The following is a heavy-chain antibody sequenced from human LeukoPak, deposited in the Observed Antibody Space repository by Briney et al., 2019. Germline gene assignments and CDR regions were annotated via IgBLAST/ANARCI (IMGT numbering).Heavy chain of an antibody. CDR3: ARSPNSGYDPFDY. V-gene: IGHV4-39*01. D-gene: IGHD5-12*01. J-gene: IGHJ4*02. CDR1: GFTFSRYW. CDR2: IYYSGST. Sequence: GSLRLSCAASGFTFSRYWMHWVRQAPGKGLEWIGSIYYSGSTYYNPSLKSRVTISVDTSKNQFSLKLSSVTAADTAVYYCARSPNSGYDPFDYWGQGTLVTVSS.